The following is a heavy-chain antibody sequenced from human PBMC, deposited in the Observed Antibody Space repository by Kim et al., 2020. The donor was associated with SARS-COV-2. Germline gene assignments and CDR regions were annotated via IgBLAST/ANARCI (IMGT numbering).Heavy chain of an antibody. D-gene: IGHD6-13*01. CDR2: ISNDVKNK. CDR3: AKDVRSEAAALES. V-gene: IGHV3-30*18. CDR1: GFTFSRNG. Sequence: GSLRLSCAASGFTFSRNGMHWVRQAPGKGLEWVAVISNDVKNKYYQDSVKGRFTISRDNSRSTLYLQMNSLRDADTAIYYCAKDVRSEAAALESWGQGTLVTVSS. J-gene: IGHJ4*02.